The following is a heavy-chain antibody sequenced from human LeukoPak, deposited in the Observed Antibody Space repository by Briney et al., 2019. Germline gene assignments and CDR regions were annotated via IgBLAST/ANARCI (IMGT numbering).Heavy chain of an antibody. CDR1: GFTFSDAW. V-gene: IGHV3-15*01. CDR2: IKSKTDGGTT. D-gene: IGHD4-23*01. J-gene: IGHJ4*02. Sequence: MTGGSLRLSCAAAGFTFSDAWMSWVRQAPGKGLEWVGRIKSKTDGGTTDFAAPVEGRFTISRDDSKNTLSLQMNSLKTEDTAVYYCTTDWGSRVVTLHGFWGPGTLVTVSS. CDR3: TTDWGSRVVTLHGF.